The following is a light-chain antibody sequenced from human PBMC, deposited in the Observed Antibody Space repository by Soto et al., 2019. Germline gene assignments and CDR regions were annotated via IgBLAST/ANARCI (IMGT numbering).Light chain of an antibody. CDR1: QSISSW. Sequence: DIQMTQSPSTLSASVGDRVTITCRASQSISSWLAWYQQKPGKAPKLLIYRASNLESGVPSRSTGSGSGTEFTLTISSLQPDDFATYYCQQYKSSILTFGPGTKVDIK. J-gene: IGKJ3*01. CDR2: RAS. V-gene: IGKV1-5*03. CDR3: QQYKSSILT.